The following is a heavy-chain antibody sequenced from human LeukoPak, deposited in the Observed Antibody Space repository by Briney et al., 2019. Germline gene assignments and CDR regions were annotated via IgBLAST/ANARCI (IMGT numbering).Heavy chain of an antibody. CDR1: GGSISTYY. CDR3: ARGGGYASPIGY. CDR2: IYHSGST. V-gene: IGHV4-59*01. Sequence: PSETLSLTCTLSGGSISTYYWSWIRQPPGNGLEWIGYIYHSGSTNYNPSLKSRVTISVGTSKNQFSLKLSSVTAADTAVYYCARGGGYASPIGYWGQGALVTVSS. D-gene: IGHD5-12*01. J-gene: IGHJ4*02.